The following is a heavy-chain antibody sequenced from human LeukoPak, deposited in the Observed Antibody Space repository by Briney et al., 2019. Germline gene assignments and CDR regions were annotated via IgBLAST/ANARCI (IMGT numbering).Heavy chain of an antibody. CDR3: ATQYSSVSFDY. Sequence: GSLRLSCAASGFTFSSYEMNWVCQAPGKGLEWVSYISSSGSTIYYADSVKGLFTISRDNAKNSLYLQMNSLRAEDTAVYYCATQYSSVSFDYWGQGTLVTVSS. D-gene: IGHD6-19*01. CDR2: ISSSGSTI. J-gene: IGHJ4*02. V-gene: IGHV3-48*03. CDR1: GFTFSSYE.